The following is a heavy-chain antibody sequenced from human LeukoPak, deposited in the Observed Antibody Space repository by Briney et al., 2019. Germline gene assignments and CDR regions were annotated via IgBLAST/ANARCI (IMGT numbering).Heavy chain of an antibody. CDR1: GGSISSYY. D-gene: IGHD3-16*01. V-gene: IGHV4-59*01. Sequence: SETLSLTCSVSGGSISSYYWSWIRQPPGKGLEWIGYISYSGSTGYNPSLKSRVTMSVDTSKNQFSLKLSSVTAADTAVYFCARDGGATSRFDIWGQGTMVTVSS. CDR3: ARDGGATSRFDI. CDR2: ISYSGST. J-gene: IGHJ3*02.